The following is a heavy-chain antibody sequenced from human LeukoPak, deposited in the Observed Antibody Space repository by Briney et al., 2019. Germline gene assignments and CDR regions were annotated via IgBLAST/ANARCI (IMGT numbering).Heavy chain of an antibody. CDR3: ARARILLSYSSTLGY. J-gene: IGHJ4*02. CDR1: GYAFTGYY. CDR2: INPNSGGT. D-gene: IGHD2-15*01. Sequence: ASVKVSCKASGYAFTGYYMHWVRQAPGQGLEWMGWINPNSGGTNYAQKFQGWVTMTRDTSISTAYMELSRLRSDDTAVYYCARARILLSYSSTLGYWGQGTLVTVSS. V-gene: IGHV1-2*04.